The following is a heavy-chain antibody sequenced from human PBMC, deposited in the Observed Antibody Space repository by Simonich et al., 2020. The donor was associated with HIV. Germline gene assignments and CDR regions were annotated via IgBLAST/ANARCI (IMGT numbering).Heavy chain of an antibody. D-gene: IGHD7-27*01. CDR1: GFTFTSYE. Sequence: EVQLVESGGGLVQPGGSLRLSCAASGFTFTSYERNWVRQAPENGLEWVSYMSSRDRTIYSADSVKGRFTISRDNAKNSLYLQMNSLRPEDTAVYYCARVWGGDYSALQYWGQGTLVTVSS. CDR3: ARVWGGDYSALQY. V-gene: IGHV3-48*03. CDR2: MSSRDRTI. J-gene: IGHJ1*01.